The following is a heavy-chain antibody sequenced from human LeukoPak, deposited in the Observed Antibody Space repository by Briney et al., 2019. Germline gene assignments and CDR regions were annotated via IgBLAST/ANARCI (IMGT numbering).Heavy chain of an antibody. CDR3: ARTPLYGDED. CDR1: GGSFSGYY. J-gene: IGHJ4*02. D-gene: IGHD4-17*01. V-gene: IGHV4-34*01. Sequence: PSETLSLTCAVYGGSFSGYYWSWIRQPPEKGLEWIGEINHSGSTNYNPSLKSRVTISVDTSNNQFSLKLRSVTAADTAVYYCARTPLYGDEDWGQGTLVTVSS. CDR2: INHSGST.